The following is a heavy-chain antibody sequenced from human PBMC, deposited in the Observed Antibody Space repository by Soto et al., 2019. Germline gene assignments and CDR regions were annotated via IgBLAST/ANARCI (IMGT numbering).Heavy chain of an antibody. J-gene: IGHJ4*02. CDR3: ARGRYGDY. D-gene: IGHD1-1*01. V-gene: IGHV1-18*01. CDR2: ISAHNGNT. Sequence: QVHLVQSGAEVKKPGASVKVSCKGSGYGFTTYGITWVRQAPGQGLEWMACISAHNGNTNYAPKLKGRVTVTRDKSTSTAYMELRSLRSDVTSVYYCARGRYGDYWGQGALVTVSS. CDR1: GYGFTTYG.